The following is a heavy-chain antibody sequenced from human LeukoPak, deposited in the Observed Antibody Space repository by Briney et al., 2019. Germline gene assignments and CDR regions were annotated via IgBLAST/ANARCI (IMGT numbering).Heavy chain of an antibody. CDR2: INTNTGNP. Sequence: GASVKVSCKASGYTFTSYGISWVRQAPGQGLEWMGWINTNTGNPTYAQGFTGRFVFSLDTSVSTAYLQISSLKAEDTAVYYCARGDYYDSSGYRGSDYWGQGTLVTVSS. V-gene: IGHV7-4-1*02. CDR3: ARGDYYDSSGYRGSDY. D-gene: IGHD3-22*01. J-gene: IGHJ4*02. CDR1: GYTFTSYG.